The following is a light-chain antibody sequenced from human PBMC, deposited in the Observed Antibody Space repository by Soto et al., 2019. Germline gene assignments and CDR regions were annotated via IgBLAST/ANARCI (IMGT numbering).Light chain of an antibody. CDR3: QQSYSTPLT. CDR2: AAS. V-gene: IGKV1-39*01. CDR1: QSISSY. J-gene: IGKJ4*01. Sequence: DIQMTQSPSSLSASVGDRVTITCRASQSISSYLNWYQQKPGKAPKLRIYAASSLQSGVPSRFSGSGSGTDFTLTISSLQPEDFATYYCQQSYSTPLTFGGGTKVELK.